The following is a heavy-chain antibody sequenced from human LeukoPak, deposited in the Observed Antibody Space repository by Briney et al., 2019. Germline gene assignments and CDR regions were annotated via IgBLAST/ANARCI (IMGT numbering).Heavy chain of an antibody. J-gene: IGHJ4*02. D-gene: IGHD6-13*01. CDR2: ISTYNGNT. CDR1: GYTFTSYY. Sequence: ASVKVSCKASGYTFTSYYMHWVRQAPGQGLEWMGWISTYNGNTNYAQNFQGRVTMTTDTSTSTAYMELRSLRSDDTAVYYCARDLTIVAAGTYGYWGQGTLVTVSS. CDR3: ARDLTIVAAGTYGY. V-gene: IGHV1-18*04.